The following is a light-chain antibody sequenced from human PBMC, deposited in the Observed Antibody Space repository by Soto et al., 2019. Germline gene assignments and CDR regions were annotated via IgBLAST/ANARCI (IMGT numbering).Light chain of an antibody. CDR1: RTVSNR. CDR3: QKYYHWPVT. CDR2: GGS. J-gene: IGKJ4*01. Sequence: DILMTQSPDTLSVSPGDSVTLSCRASRTVSNRLAWYQHKTGQAPRILISGGSTGATGIPHRLRGSGSGTELNLTVDTLQSEDIAIYYCQKYYHWPVTCGGGTKVDI. V-gene: IGKV3-15*01.